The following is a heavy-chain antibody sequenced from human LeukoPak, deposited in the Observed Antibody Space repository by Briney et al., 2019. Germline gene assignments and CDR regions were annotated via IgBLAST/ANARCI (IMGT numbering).Heavy chain of an antibody. CDR2: IYYSGST. D-gene: IGHD1-7*01. J-gene: IGHJ4*02. Sequence: PSETLSLTCTVSGGSISSYYWSWIRQPPGKGLEWIGYIYYSGSTNYNPSLKSRVTISVDTSKNQFSLKLSSVTAADTAVYYCARGAKTTTKTSYFDYWGQGTLVTVSS. V-gene: IGHV4-59*01. CDR3: ARGAKTTTKTSYFDY. CDR1: GGSISSYY.